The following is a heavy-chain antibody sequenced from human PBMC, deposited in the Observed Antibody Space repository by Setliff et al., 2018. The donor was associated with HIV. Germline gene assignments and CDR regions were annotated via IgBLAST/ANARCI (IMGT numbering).Heavy chain of an antibody. Sequence: PSETLSLTCIVSGVSTISSSSSYYWGWIRQPPGKGLEWIGYISHSGITYYNPSLKSRVTISVDTSKSHFSLRLSSLTAADTAVYYCARGGLGVVTSFDSWGPGTLVTVSS. CDR2: ISHSGIT. CDR3: ARGGLGVVTSFDS. J-gene: IGHJ4*02. V-gene: IGHV4-39*02. CDR1: GVSTISSSSSYY. D-gene: IGHD3-3*01.